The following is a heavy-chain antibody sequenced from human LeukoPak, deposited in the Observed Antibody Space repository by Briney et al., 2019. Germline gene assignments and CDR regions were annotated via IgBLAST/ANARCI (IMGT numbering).Heavy chain of an antibody. J-gene: IGHJ5*02. CDR1: GGSFSGYY. D-gene: IGHD1-1*01. Sequence: SEALSLTRAVYGGSFSGYYWSWIRQPPGKGLEWIGEINHSGSTSYNPSLKSRVTISVDTSKHEFSLKMTSVTAADTAVYYCARGRRYPDSWGQGTLVTVSS. V-gene: IGHV4-34*01. CDR2: INHSGST. CDR3: ARGRRYPDS.